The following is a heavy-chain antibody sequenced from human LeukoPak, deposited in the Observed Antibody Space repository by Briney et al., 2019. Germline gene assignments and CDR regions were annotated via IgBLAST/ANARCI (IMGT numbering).Heavy chain of an antibody. CDR3: ARAPYGDYADY. J-gene: IGHJ4*02. CDR2: IKQDGSEK. CDR1: GFTFSSYW. V-gene: IGHV3-7*01. D-gene: IGHD4-17*01. Sequence: GGSLRLSCAASGFTFSSYWMSWVRQAPGKGLEWVANIKQDGSEKYYVDSVKGRFTISRDNAKNSLYLQMDSLRAEDTAVYYCARAPYGDYADYWGQGTLVTVSS.